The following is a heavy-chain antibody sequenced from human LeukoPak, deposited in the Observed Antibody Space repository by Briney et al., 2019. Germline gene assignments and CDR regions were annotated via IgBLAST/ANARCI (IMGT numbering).Heavy chain of an antibody. CDR2: ISSSSSTI. CDR1: RFTFSTYS. Sequence: HPGGSLRLSCAASRFTFSTYSMNWVRQAPGKGLEWVSYISSSSSTIYYADPVKGRFTISRDNAKNSLYLQMNSLRAEDTAVYYCARAADYFDYWGQGTLVTVSS. V-gene: IGHV3-48*01. CDR3: ARAADYFDY. J-gene: IGHJ4*02.